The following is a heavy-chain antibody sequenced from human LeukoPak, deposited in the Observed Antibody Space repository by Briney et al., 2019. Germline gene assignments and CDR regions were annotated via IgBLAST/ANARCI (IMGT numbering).Heavy chain of an antibody. V-gene: IGHV3-23*01. CDR2: ISGSGGST. CDR3: AKDHGTMIEDY. Sequence: GGSLRLSCAASAFSLNAYNMSWVRQAPGKGLEWVSAISGSGGSTYYADSVKGRFTISRDNSKNTLYLQMNSLRAEDTAVYYCAKDHGTMIEDYWGQGTLVTVSS. D-gene: IGHD3-22*01. CDR1: AFSLNAYN. J-gene: IGHJ4*02.